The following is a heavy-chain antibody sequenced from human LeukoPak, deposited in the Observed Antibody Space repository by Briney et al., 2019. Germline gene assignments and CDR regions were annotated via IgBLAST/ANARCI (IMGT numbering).Heavy chain of an antibody. J-gene: IGHJ5*02. CDR3: ARGPRDYDESIRYNWFDP. D-gene: IGHD4-17*01. V-gene: IGHV1-8*01. Sequence: ASVKVSCKASGYTFINYDINRVRQATGQGLEWMGWMNPKSGSTGYAQKFQGRVTMTRDTSISTAYMELSSLRSEDTAVYYCARGPRDYDESIRYNWFDPWGQGTLVTVSS. CDR2: MNPKSGST. CDR1: GYTFINYD.